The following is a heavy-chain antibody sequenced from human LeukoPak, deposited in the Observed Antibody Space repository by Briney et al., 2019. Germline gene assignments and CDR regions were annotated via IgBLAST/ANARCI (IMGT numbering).Heavy chain of an antibody. V-gene: IGHV1-69*05. D-gene: IGHD4-23*01. CDR1: GYTFTSYG. CDR2: IIPIFGAA. CDR3: ARWTTVVTPTEDYYYYMDV. Sequence: SVKVSCKASGYTFTSYGISWVRQAPGQGLEWMGGIIPIFGAANYAQKFQGRVTITTDESTSTAYMELSSLRSEDTAVYYCARWTTVVTPTEDYYYYMDVWGKGTTVTVSS. J-gene: IGHJ6*03.